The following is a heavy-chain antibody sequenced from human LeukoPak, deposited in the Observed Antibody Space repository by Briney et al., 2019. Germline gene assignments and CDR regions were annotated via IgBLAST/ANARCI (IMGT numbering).Heavy chain of an antibody. CDR1: GFTFSSYS. Sequence: GGSLRLSCAASGFTFSSYSMNWVRQAPGKGLEWVSSISSSSSYIYYADSVKDRFTISRDNSKNTLYFQMNSLRAEDTAVYYCATHSGGNWGQGTLVTVSS. CDR2: ISSSSSYI. D-gene: IGHD3-16*01. J-gene: IGHJ4*02. CDR3: ATHSGGN. V-gene: IGHV3-21*01.